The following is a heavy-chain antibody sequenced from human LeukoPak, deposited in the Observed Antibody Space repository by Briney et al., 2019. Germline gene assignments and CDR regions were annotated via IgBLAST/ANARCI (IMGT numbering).Heavy chain of an antibody. D-gene: IGHD3-9*01. CDR1: GFTLSNHG. J-gene: IGHJ2*01. V-gene: IGHV3-30*02. CDR2: IRYDGSNK. Sequence: PGGSLRLSCAAYGFTLSNHGMHWVRQAPGKGLEWVAFIRYDGSNKYYADSVKGRFTISRDNSKNTLYLQMNSLRAEDTAVYYCAKPYYDILTGYYSRWYFDLWGRGTLVTVSS. CDR3: AKPYYDILTGYYSRWYFDL.